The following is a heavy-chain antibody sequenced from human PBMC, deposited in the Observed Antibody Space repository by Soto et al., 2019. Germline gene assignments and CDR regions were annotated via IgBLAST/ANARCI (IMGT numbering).Heavy chain of an antibody. CDR3: GSGEEGGWRHYF. J-gene: IGHJ4*01. CDR1: GFSFSSTY. Sequence: GVSLRISFAASGFSFSSTYMNWFRHAPWKGLEWVSVIYSGGSASYADSVKGRFTISRDNSKNTVYLQMSNMRADDTGVYYCGSGEEGGWRHYF. V-gene: IGHV3-53*01. D-gene: IGHD3-10*01. CDR2: IYSGGSA.